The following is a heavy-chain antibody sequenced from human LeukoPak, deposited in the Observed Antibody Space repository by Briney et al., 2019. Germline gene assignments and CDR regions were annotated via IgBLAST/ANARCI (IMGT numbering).Heavy chain of an antibody. CDR2: IKKDGSEK. J-gene: IGHJ4*02. CDR1: GFTFSSYW. Sequence: GGSLRLSCAASGFTFSSYWMSWVRQAPGKGLEWVANIKKDGSEKYYVDSVKGRFIISRDNAKTSLYLQMNSLRAEDTAVYYCARVSPNTVTTLQYFDYWGQGTLVTVSS. D-gene: IGHD4-17*01. CDR3: ARVSPNTVTTLQYFDY. V-gene: IGHV3-7*01.